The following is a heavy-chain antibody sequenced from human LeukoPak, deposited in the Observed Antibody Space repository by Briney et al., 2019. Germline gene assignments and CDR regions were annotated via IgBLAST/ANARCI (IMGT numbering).Heavy chain of an antibody. D-gene: IGHD3-22*01. CDR3: ARLDSSGYYPYYYYYMDV. J-gene: IGHJ6*03. Sequence: SETLSLTCTVSGGSISSSSYYWGWLRQPPGKGLEWIGSIYYSGSTYYNPALKSRITISVDTSKNQFSLKLSSVAAADTAVYYCARLDSSGYYPYYYYYMDVWGKGTTVTISS. CDR1: GGSISSSSYY. CDR2: IYYSGST. V-gene: IGHV4-39*01.